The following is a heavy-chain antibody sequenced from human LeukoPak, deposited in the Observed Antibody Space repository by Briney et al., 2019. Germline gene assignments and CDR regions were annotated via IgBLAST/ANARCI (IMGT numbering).Heavy chain of an antibody. CDR3: ARGPDYYDSSGRFDY. D-gene: IGHD3-22*01. CDR2: ISYDGSNK. CDR1: GFTFSNYG. V-gene: IGHV3-30*03. J-gene: IGHJ4*02. Sequence: PGGSLRLSCAASGFTFSNYGMHWVRQAPGKGLEWVAVISYDGSNKNYVDSVKGRFTISRDNSKNTLYLQMNSLRAEDTAVYYCARGPDYYDSSGRFDYWGQGTLVTVSS.